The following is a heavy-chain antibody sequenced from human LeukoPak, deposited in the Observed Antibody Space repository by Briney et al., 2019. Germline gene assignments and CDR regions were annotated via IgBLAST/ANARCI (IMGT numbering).Heavy chain of an antibody. CDR1: GFTFSSYG. J-gene: IGHJ3*02. CDR2: INWNGGST. CDR3: ARERDGYTHDAFDI. D-gene: IGHD5-24*01. Sequence: GGSLRLSCAASGFTFSSYGMSWVRQAPGKGLEWVSGINWNGGSTGYADSVKGRFTISRDNSKNSLYLQMNSLRAEDTAMYYCARERDGYTHDAFDIWGQGTMVTVSS. V-gene: IGHV3-20*04.